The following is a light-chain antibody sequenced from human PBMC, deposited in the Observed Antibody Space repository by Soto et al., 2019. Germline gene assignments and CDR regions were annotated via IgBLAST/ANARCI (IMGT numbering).Light chain of an antibody. J-gene: IGKJ1*01. CDR1: QSVSSN. CDR2: GAS. CDR3: QQYNNWPKT. V-gene: IGKV3-15*01. Sequence: EIVMTRSPATLSVSPGERATLCCRASQSVSSNLAWYQQKPGQAPRLLIYGASTRATGIPARFSGSGSGTEFTLTISSLQSEDFAVYYCQQYNNWPKTFGQGTKVEIK.